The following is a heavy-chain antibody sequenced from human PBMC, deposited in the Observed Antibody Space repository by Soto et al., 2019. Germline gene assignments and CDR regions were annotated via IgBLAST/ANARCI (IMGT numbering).Heavy chain of an antibody. V-gene: IGHV3-30-3*01. J-gene: IGHJ6*02. CDR1: GFTFSSYA. CDR2: ISYDGSNK. CDR3: ASTYCGGDCYSIGYYGMDV. D-gene: IGHD2-21*02. Sequence: VGSLILSCAASGFTFSSYAVHWVRQAPGKGLEWVAVISYDGSNKYYADSVKGRFTISRDNSKNTLYLQMNSLRAEDTAVYYCASTYCGGDCYSIGYYGMDVWGQGTTVTVSS.